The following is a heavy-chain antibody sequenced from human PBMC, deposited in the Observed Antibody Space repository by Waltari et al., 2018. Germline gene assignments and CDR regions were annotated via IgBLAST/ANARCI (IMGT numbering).Heavy chain of an antibody. Sequence: QVQIHQWGAGLLRPSETLSLTCAVSGGSFNDYSWSWIRQPPGKGLEWIGQINHSGDTDYNPSRMSRVSMSVDTSKKQVSLKLTSVTAADTAMYYCGNLARWGQGTRVTVSS. V-gene: IGHV4-34*01. CDR2: INHSGDT. CDR3: GNLAR. J-gene: IGHJ3*01. CDR1: GGSFNDYS. D-gene: IGHD1-1*01.